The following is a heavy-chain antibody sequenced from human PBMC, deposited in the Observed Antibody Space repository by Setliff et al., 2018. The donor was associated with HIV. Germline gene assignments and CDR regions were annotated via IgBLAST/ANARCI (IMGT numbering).Heavy chain of an antibody. CDR2: IYTSGST. Sequence: PSETLSLTCTVSGGSISSGSYYWSWIRQPAGKGLEWIGHIYTSGSTNYNPSLKSRVTISVGTSKNQFSLKLSSVTAADTAVYHCARGDTYYHDRSGYVKSALDAFDIWGRGTMVTVSS. V-gene: IGHV4-61*09. CDR3: ARGDTYYHDRSGYVKSALDAFDI. D-gene: IGHD3-22*01. J-gene: IGHJ3*02. CDR1: GGSISSGSYY.